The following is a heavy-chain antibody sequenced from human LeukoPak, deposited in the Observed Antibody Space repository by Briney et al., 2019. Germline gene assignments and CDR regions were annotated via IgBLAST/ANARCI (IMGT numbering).Heavy chain of an antibody. Sequence: PGGSLRLSCAASGFTFSSFWMNWVRQAPGKGLEWVAKIKQDVSEKYYVDSVKGRFTISRDNAKNSLSLQMNTLRVEDTAVYHCARDSRYSSDYWGQGTLVTVSS. D-gene: IGHD6-13*01. CDR2: IKQDVSEK. J-gene: IGHJ4*02. CDR3: ARDSRYSSDY. V-gene: IGHV3-7*04. CDR1: GFTFSSFW.